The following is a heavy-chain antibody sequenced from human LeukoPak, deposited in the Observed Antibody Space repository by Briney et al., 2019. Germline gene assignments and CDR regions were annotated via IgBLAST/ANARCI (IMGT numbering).Heavy chain of an antibody. CDR2: IYYSGST. D-gene: IGHD3-22*01. V-gene: IGHV4-59*12. J-gene: IGHJ4*02. Sequence: SETLSLTCTVSGGSISNYYWSWIRQPPGKGLEWIGYIYYSGSTNYNPSLKSRVTISVHTSKSQFSLKLSSVTAADTAVYYCAASYSQPYYYDSSGYLPLDYWGQGTLVTVSS. CDR3: AASYSQPYYYDSSGYLPLDY. CDR1: GGSISNYY.